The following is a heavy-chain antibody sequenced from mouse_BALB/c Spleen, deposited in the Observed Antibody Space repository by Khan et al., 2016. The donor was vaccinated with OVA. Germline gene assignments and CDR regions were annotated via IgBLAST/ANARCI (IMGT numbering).Heavy chain of an antibody. Sequence: DLVKPGASVKLSCKASGYTFTSYWINWIKQRPGQGLEWIGRIGPGSSNAYYNDMFKGKATLTVATSSNTAYIQISSLSYEDSAVYFCARENYYGRGCYAMDYWGQGASVTVSA. CDR2: IGPGSSNA. CDR1: GYTFTSYW. D-gene: IGHD1-1*01. V-gene: IGHV1S41*01. J-gene: IGHJ4*01. CDR3: ARENYYGRGCYAMDY.